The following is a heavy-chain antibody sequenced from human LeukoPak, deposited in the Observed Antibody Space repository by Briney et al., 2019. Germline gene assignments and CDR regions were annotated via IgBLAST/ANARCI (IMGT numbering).Heavy chain of an antibody. CDR3: ARDLGDGYND. Sequence: PSETLFLTCTVPGGRISYYYGSWIPQPPGKGLEWIGYIYYSGSPNSNPSRQGRVTISVDTSKNQFSLKLSSVTAADTAVYYCARDLGDGYNDWGQGTLVTVSS. CDR1: GGRISYYY. V-gene: IGHV4-59*01. D-gene: IGHD5-24*01. J-gene: IGHJ4*02. CDR2: IYYSGSP.